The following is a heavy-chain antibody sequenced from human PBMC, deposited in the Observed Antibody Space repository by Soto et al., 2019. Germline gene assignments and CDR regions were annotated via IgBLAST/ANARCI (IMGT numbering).Heavy chain of an antibody. CDR3: ARRLVVPAAMRLGRYYYYGMDV. J-gene: IGHJ6*02. V-gene: IGHV5-10-1*01. CDR2: IDPSDSYT. Sequence: PGESLKISCKGSGYSFTSYWISWVRQMPGKGLEWMGRIDPSDSYTNYSPSFQGHVTISADKSISTAYLQWSSLKASDTAMYYCARRLVVPAAMRLGRYYYYGMDVWGQGTIVTVAS. D-gene: IGHD2-2*01. CDR1: GYSFTSYW.